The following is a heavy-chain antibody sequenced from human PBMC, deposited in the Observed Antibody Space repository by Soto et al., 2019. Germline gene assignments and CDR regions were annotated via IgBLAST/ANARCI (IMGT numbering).Heavy chain of an antibody. Sequence: QVQLQESGPGLMKPSETLSLTCTVSGGSIRGYYWTWIRQPPGRGLEWIAYIYYSGSTHYNPSIKSRVTISVYTSKNHFSLKLTSVTAADTAVYYCVRHANMVRTGVDVFDVWGQGAVVTVSS. V-gene: IGHV4-59*01. CDR1: GGSIRGYY. J-gene: IGHJ3*01. CDR3: VRHANMVRTGVDVFDV. D-gene: IGHD3-10*01. CDR2: IYYSGST.